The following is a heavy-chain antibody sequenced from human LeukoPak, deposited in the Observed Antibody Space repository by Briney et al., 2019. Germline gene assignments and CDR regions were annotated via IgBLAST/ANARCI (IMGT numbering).Heavy chain of an antibody. D-gene: IGHD6-19*01. Sequence: QPGGSLRLSCADSGFTFGTFGLNWVRQAPGKGLEWVSGISDSGGSTYYADSVKGRFTISRDNSENTLFLQMNSLRAEDTAVYYCAKEVNGWYHLDYWGQGTLVTVSS. CDR3: AKEVNGWYHLDY. V-gene: IGHV3-23*01. CDR1: GFTFGTFG. CDR2: ISDSGGST. J-gene: IGHJ4*02.